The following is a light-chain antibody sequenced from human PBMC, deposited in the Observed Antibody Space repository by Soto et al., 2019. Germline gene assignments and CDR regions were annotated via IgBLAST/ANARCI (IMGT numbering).Light chain of an antibody. Sequence: QSVLTQPASVSGSPGQSITISCTGTKSDIYTYDYVSWYQQHPGKVPKLIIYDVSRRPSGVSNRFSGSKSGNTASLHISGLQAGDEADYYCSSYRRSNTLVFGTGTKATVL. V-gene: IGLV2-14*03. J-gene: IGLJ1*01. CDR1: KSDIYTYDY. CDR3: SSYRRSNTLV. CDR2: DVS.